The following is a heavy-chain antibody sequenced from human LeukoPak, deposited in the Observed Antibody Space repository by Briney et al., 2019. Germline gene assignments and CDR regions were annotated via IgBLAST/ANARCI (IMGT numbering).Heavy chain of an antibody. D-gene: IGHD6-25*01. Sequence: SETLSLTCGVSGGSVSSTNWWTWIRQPPGKGLEWIGEVHLDGRTNFNPSLKSRPTMSVDLSENHVSLKLTSVTAADTAVYYCAREGGFYRPLDYSGQGTLVTVSS. CDR2: VHLDGRT. J-gene: IGHJ4*02. CDR3: AREGGFYRPLDY. V-gene: IGHV4-4*02. CDR1: GGSVSSTNW.